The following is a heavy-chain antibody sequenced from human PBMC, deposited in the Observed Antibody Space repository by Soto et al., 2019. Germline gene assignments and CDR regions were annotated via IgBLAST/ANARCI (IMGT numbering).Heavy chain of an antibody. J-gene: IGHJ4*02. V-gene: IGHV4-39*01. CDR3: ARSHYTYGLLIDY. Sequence: PSETLSLTCSVSGVSITTNGYYWGWIRQPPGKGLQWIGNVYWTGSTFSHPSLTSRVFISVDTSKNEFSLRLTPVTAADTAVYYCARSHYTYGLLIDYWGPGTLVTVSS. CDR1: GVSITTNGYY. D-gene: IGHD2-8*01. CDR2: VYWTGST.